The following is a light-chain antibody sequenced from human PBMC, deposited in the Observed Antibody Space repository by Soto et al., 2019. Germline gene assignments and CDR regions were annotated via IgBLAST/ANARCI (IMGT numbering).Light chain of an antibody. CDR2: DAS. V-gene: IGKV3-20*01. Sequence: EFVLTQYPGTLSLSPVERATLSCRASQTVRNNYLAWYQQKPGQAPRLLIYDASSRATGIPDRFSGGGSGTEFTLTISSLQSEDFAVYYCQQYNNWPLWTFGQGTKV. J-gene: IGKJ1*01. CDR3: QQYNNWPLWT. CDR1: QTVRNNY.